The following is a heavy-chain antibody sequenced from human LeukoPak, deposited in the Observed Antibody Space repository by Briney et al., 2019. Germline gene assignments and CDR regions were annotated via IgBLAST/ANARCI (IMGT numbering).Heavy chain of an antibody. CDR3: AKDIQCTY. J-gene: IGHJ4*02. D-gene: IGHD2-21*01. V-gene: IGHV3-23*01. CDR1: GFTFSSSA. Sequence: GGSLRLSCAASGFTFSSSAMTWVRQAPGKGLEWVSLISGSGGNTYYADSVKGRFTISRDNSKNTLYLQMNSLRAEDTAVYYCAKDIQCTYWGQGTLVTVSS. CDR2: ISGSGGNT.